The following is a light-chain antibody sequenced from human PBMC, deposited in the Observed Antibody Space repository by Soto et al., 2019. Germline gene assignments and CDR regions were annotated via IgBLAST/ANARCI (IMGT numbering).Light chain of an antibody. CDR3: QQRNNWPPLHT. J-gene: IGKJ2*01. Sequence: EVVLTQSPATLSLSPGGRATLSCRASQSVGSYLAWYQQKPGQPPRLLIYDASYRAAGVPARFSGSGSGTDFTLTISSLEPEDFAVYYCQQRNNWPPLHTFGQGTKLEIK. CDR2: DAS. V-gene: IGKV3-11*01. CDR1: QSVGSY.